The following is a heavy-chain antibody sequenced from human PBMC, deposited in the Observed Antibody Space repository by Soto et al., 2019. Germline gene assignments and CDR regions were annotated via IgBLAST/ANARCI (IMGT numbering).Heavy chain of an antibody. D-gene: IGHD3-22*01. CDR1: GFTFSHYG. CDR3: AKDDDTSSHFSLLDF. V-gene: IGHV3-33*06. J-gene: IGHJ4*02. Sequence: QVQLVESGGGVVQPGTSLRLSCAASGFTFSHYGIHWVRQAPGKGLEWVGLSWSGGRGEDCADSVRGRFTISRDYSKTTVYLQMNSLRVEDTAVYYCAKDDDTSSHFSLLDFRGQGTLVTVS. CDR2: SWSGGRGE.